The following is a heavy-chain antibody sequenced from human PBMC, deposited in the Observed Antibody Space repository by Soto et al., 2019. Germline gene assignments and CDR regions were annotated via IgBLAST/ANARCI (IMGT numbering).Heavy chain of an antibody. Sequence: QVQLVQSGAEVRKPGSSVKVSCKISGGTFTNYVISWLRQAPGQGLEWMGGLIPIFGAANLAQKIQGRVTITADESTSTVNMELSSLTSEDTAVYYCARGRSSTKFDPWGQGTLVTVSS. CDR1: GGTFTNYV. V-gene: IGHV1-69*01. J-gene: IGHJ5*02. D-gene: IGHD6-6*01. CDR2: LIPIFGAA. CDR3: ARGRSSTKFDP.